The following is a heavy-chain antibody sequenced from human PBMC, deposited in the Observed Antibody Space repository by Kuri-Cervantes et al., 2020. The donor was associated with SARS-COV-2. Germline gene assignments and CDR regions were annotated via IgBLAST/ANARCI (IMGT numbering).Heavy chain of an antibody. CDR1: GGSISSYY. CDR2: IYTSGST. V-gene: IGHV4-4*07. J-gene: IGHJ3*02. D-gene: IGHD3-22*01. Sequence: SETLSLTCTVSGGSISSYYWSWIRQPAGKGLEWIGRIYTSGSTNYNPSLKSRVTISVDTSKNQFSLKLSSVTAADTAVYYCARSRITMIVDQSGAFDIWGQGTMVTVSS. CDR3: ARSRITMIVDQSGAFDI.